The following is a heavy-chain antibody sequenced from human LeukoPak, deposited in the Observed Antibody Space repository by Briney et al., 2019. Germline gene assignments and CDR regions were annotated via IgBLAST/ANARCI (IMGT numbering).Heavy chain of an antibody. CDR1: GFTFSSYA. Sequence: PGRSLRLSCAASGFTFSSYAMHWVRQAPGKGLEWVAVISYDGTNKYYADSVKGRFTISRDNSKNTLYLQINSLRAEDTAVFYCARGYDLLTGYLYYFDYWGQGTLVTVSS. CDR2: ISYDGTNK. J-gene: IGHJ4*02. D-gene: IGHD3-9*01. CDR3: ARGYDLLTGYLYYFDY. V-gene: IGHV3-30*01.